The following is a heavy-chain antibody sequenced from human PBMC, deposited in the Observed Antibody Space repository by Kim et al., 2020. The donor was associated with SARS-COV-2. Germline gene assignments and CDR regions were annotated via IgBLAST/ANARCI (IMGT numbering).Heavy chain of an antibody. J-gene: IGHJ5*02. D-gene: IGHD3-16*01. CDR1: GGDFSRYA. V-gene: IGHV1-69*13. Sequence: SVKVSCKASGGDFSRYAISWVRQAPGQGFEWIGGIIPILGTPNYAQRFQDRVTISADESTSTAYMDLRSLGSDDTALYYCARDRGGYYSAFDPWGQGTLVTVSS. CDR3: ARDRGGYYSAFDP. CDR2: IIPILGTP.